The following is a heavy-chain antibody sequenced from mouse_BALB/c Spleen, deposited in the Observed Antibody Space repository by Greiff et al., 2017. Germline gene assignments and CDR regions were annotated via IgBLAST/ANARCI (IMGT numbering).Heavy chain of an antibody. D-gene: IGHD1-1*01. J-gene: IGHJ4*01. CDR1: GFSLTSYG. Sequence: VKLVESGPGLVAPSQSLSITCTVSGFSLTSYGVHWVRQPPGKGLEWLGVIWAGGSTNYNSALMSRLSISKDNSKSQVFLKMNSLQTDDTAMYYCARDRYYGSSYDYYAMDYWGQGTSVTVSS. V-gene: IGHV2-9*02. CDR2: IWAGGST. CDR3: ARDRYYGSSYDYYAMDY.